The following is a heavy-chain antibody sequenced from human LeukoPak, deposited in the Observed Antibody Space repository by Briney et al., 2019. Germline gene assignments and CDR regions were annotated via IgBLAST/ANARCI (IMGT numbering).Heavy chain of an antibody. D-gene: IGHD6-13*01. J-gene: IGHJ4*02. CDR2: IDSDGSST. CDR3: ERDPSSWNGYFDS. Sequence: GGSLRLSCEASGFTFSSYWMHWVRQAPGKGLVWVSRIDSDGSSTSYADSVKGRFTISRDNARNTVYLQMNSLRADDTAVYYCERDPSSWNGYFDSWGQGTLVTVSS. CDR1: GFTFSSYW. V-gene: IGHV3-74*01.